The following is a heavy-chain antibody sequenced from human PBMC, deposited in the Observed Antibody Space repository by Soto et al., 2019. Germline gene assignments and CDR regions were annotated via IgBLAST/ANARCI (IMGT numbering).Heavy chain of an antibody. V-gene: IGHV1-18*01. D-gene: IGHD2-8*01. Sequence: QVQLVQSGAEVKKPGASVKVSCKASGYTFTSYGISWVRQAPGQGLEWMGWISAYNGNTNYAQKLQGRVTMTTDTSTSTAYMELRSLRSDDTAVYYCASNVGYCTNGVCYTEYYFDYWGQGTLVTVS. CDR3: ASNVGYCTNGVCYTEYYFDY. J-gene: IGHJ4*02. CDR2: ISAYNGNT. CDR1: GYTFTSYG.